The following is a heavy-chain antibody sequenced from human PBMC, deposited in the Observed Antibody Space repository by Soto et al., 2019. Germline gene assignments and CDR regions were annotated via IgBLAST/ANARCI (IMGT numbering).Heavy chain of an antibody. J-gene: IGHJ4*02. CDR3: ACNYYDFWSGYYSVGYFDY. D-gene: IGHD3-3*01. Sequence: SETLCLTCAVYGGSFSGHYWTWIRQPPGKGLEWVGEITRSGNTNYNPSLKSRVTISVDTSKNQFSLKLSSVTAADTAVYYCACNYYDFWSGYYSVGYFDYWAQGTPVTVSS. CDR2: ITRSGNT. V-gene: IGHV4-34*01. CDR1: GGSFSGHY.